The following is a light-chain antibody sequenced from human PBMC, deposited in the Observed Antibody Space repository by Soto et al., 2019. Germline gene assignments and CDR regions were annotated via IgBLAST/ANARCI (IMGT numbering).Light chain of an antibody. CDR1: QSISSW. V-gene: IGKV1-5*01. J-gene: IGKJ1*01. CDR3: QQPVT. CDR2: DAS. Sequence: DIQMTQSPSTLSASVGDRVTITCRASQSISSWLAWYQQKPGKAPKLLIYDASSLESGVPSRFSGSGSGTEFTLTISSLQPDDFATYYCQQPVTFGQGTKVEIK.